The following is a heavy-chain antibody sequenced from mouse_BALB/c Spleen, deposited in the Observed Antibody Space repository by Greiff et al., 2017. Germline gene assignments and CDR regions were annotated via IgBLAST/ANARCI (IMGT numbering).Heavy chain of an antibody. Sequence: EVKLVESGGGLVQPGGSLKLSCAASGFTFSSYGMSWVRQTPDKRLELVATINSSGGSTYYPDSVKGRFTISRDNAKNTLYLQMSSLKSEDTAMYYCAREGYGNTWFAYWGQGTLVTVSA. CDR2: INSSGGST. CDR3: AREGYGNTWFAY. CDR1: GFTFSSYG. V-gene: IGHV5-6-3*01. J-gene: IGHJ3*01. D-gene: IGHD2-10*02.